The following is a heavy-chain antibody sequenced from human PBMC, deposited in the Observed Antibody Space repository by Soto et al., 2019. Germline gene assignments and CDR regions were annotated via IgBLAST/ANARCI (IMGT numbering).Heavy chain of an antibody. V-gene: IGHV4-34*01. CDR1: GGSFSDYY. J-gene: IGHJ4*02. D-gene: IGHD3-9*01. CDR3: ARKPIYHFFAGYYSVDY. Sequence: QVQLRQWGAGLLKPSETLSLTCAVFGGSFSDYYWTWIRQPPGKGLEWIGEINHSGTTSYNPSPKSRLTISVDTSNNQFSLKLSSVTAADTAVYYCARKPIYHFFAGYYSVDYWGQGTLVTVSS. CDR2: INHSGTT.